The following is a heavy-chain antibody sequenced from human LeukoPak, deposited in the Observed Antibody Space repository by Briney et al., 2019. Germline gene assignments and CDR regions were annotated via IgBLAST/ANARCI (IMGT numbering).Heavy chain of an antibody. CDR2: ISSSSSYI. Sequence: GGSLRLSCAASGFTFSSYSMNWVRQAPGEGLEWVSSISSSSSYIYYADSVKGRFTISRDNAKNSLYLQMNSLRAEDTAVYYCARVGMGYYFDYWGQGTLVTVSS. J-gene: IGHJ4*02. V-gene: IGHV3-21*01. D-gene: IGHD3-10*01. CDR1: GFTFSSYS. CDR3: ARVGMGYYFDY.